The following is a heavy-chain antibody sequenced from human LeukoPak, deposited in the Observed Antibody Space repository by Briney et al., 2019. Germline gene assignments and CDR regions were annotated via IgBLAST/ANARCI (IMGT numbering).Heavy chain of an antibody. Sequence: PSETLSLTCTDSGGSISSSSYYWGWIRQPPGKGLEWIGSIYYCGSTYYNPSLKSRVTISVDTSKNQFSLKLSSVTAADTAVYYCARGQWFRAFWSRGTPVTVSS. D-gene: IGHD3-10*01. CDR1: GGSISSSSYY. CDR3: ARGQWFRAF. V-gene: IGHV4-39*01. CDR2: IYYCGST. J-gene: IGHJ4*02.